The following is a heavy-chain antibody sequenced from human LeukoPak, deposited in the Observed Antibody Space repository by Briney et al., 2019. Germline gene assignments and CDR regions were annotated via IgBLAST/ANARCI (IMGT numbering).Heavy chain of an antibody. V-gene: IGHV3-21*01. D-gene: IGHD1-26*01. CDR3: ARAYSERYGLGYYYMDV. J-gene: IGHJ6*03. Sequence: GGSLRLSCAASGFTFSSYSMNWVRQAPGKGLEWVSSISSSSYIYYADSVKGRFTISRDNAKNSLYLQMNSLRVEDTAVYYCARAYSERYGLGYYYMDVWGKGTTVTVSS. CDR2: ISSSSYI. CDR1: GFTFSSYS.